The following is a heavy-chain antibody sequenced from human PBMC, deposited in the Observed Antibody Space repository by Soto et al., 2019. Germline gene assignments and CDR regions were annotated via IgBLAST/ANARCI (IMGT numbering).Heavy chain of an antibody. CDR3: AKESPNAVAGS. D-gene: IGHD6-19*01. CDR2: ISGRGDRA. J-gene: IGHJ4*02. Sequence: EVQLLESGGGLVQPGGSLRLSCAASGFTFNTYAMSWVRQAPGKGLEWVSAISGRGDRAYYAHSVEGRFTIYRDNSKDTVSLQMDSLRAEDTAIYYCAKESPNAVAGSWGQGTLVAVSS. CDR1: GFTFNTYA. V-gene: IGHV3-23*01.